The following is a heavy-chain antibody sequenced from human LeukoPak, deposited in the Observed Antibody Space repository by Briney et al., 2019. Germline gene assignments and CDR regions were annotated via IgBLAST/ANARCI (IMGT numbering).Heavy chain of an antibody. D-gene: IGHD3-9*01. V-gene: IGHV3-9*03. CDR1: GFTFDYYA. CDR3: AKGLYYDILTGNWFDP. Sequence: GRSLRLSCAASGFTFDYYAMHWVRQPPGKGLEWVSGISWNSDSTGYADSVKGRFTISRDNAKNSLYLQMNSLRAEDMALYYCAKGLYYDILTGNWFDPWGQGTLVTVSS. CDR2: ISWNSDST. J-gene: IGHJ5*02.